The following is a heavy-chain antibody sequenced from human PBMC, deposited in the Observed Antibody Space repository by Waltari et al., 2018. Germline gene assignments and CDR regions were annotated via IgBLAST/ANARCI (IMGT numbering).Heavy chain of an antibody. Sequence: QVQLQESGPGLVKPSETLSLTCTVSGGSISNYFWSWIRQPAGKGLEWIGRFYTSENTNYNPSLNSRVTMSVDTSKNQFSLKLNSVTAADTAVYYCARENRGRSYSHFDYWGQGTLVTVSS. CDR3: ARENRGRSYSHFDY. CDR2: FYTSENT. CDR1: GGSISNYF. V-gene: IGHV4-4*07. J-gene: IGHJ4*02. D-gene: IGHD1-26*01.